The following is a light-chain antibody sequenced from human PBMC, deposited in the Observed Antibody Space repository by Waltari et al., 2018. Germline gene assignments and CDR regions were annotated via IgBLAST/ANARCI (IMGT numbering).Light chain of an antibody. CDR2: DAS. Sequence: IVLTPSPATLSLSPGERATTTCRASPSISNYLAWYTQKPGQAPRLLIYDASNRATGIPARFSGSGSGTDFTLTISSLEPEDLAVYYCQQRGDWPLTFGGGTKVEIK. V-gene: IGKV3-11*01. CDR1: PSISNY. J-gene: IGKJ4*01. CDR3: QQRGDWPLT.